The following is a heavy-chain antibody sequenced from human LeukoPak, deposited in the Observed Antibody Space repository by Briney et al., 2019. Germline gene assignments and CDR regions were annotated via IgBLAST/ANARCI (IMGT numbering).Heavy chain of an antibody. CDR1: GFIVSSNY. CDR2: LYSGGST. J-gene: IGHJ4*02. D-gene: IGHD2-15*01. CDR3: ARVKVVLAAAPFDY. Sequence: PGGSLRLSCAASGFIVSSNYMSWVRQAPGKGLEWVSVLYSGGSTYYADSVKGRFTISRDHSRNTLYLQMNSLRAEDTAVYYCARVKVVLAAAPFDYWGQGTLVTVSS. V-gene: IGHV3-66*02.